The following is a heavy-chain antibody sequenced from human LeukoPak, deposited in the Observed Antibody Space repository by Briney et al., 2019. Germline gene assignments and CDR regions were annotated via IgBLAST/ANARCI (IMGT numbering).Heavy chain of an antibody. CDR3: ARAYSSGWYNWFDP. CDR1: GDSVSSNSVT. V-gene: IGHV6-1*01. Sequence: SQTLSLTCAISGDSVSSNSVTWNWIRQSPSRGLEWLGRTYYRSTWYNDYAVSVRGRITVNPDTSKNQFSLHLNSVTAADTAVYYCARAYSSGWYNWFDPWGQGTLVTVSS. D-gene: IGHD6-19*01. CDR2: TYYRSTWYN. J-gene: IGHJ5*02.